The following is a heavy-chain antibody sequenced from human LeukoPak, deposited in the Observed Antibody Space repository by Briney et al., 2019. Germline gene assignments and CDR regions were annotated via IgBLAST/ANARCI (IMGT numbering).Heavy chain of an antibody. Sequence: PSETLCLSCTVSGGSISSYYRSWIRQPAGKGLEWIGRIYNSGSNTYNPSLTSRVTMSVDTSKNQFSLKLSSVTAADTAVYYCARSSGDAYKLWGQGTLVTVSS. CDR1: GGSISSYY. V-gene: IGHV4-4*07. CDR3: ARSSGDAYKL. D-gene: IGHD5-24*01. J-gene: IGHJ4*02. CDR2: IYNSGSN.